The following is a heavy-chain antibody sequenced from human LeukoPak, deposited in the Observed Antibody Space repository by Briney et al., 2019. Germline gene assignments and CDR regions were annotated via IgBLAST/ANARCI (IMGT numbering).Heavy chain of an antibody. CDR3: ASPPTTGRYAFDI. D-gene: IGHD3-10*01. CDR2: IYYSGST. J-gene: IGHJ3*02. CDR1: GGSISSGDYY. V-gene: IGHV4-30-4*01. Sequence: SQTLSLTCTVSGGSISSGDYYWSWIRQPPGKGLEWIGYIYYSGSTYYNPSLKSRVTISVDTSKNQFFLKLSSVTAADTAVYYCASPPTTGRYAFDIWGQGTMVTVSS.